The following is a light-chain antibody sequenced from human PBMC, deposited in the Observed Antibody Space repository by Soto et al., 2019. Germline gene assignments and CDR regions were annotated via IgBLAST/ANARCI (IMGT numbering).Light chain of an antibody. CDR3: QQYGTSPGT. J-gene: IGKJ1*01. Sequence: VLTQSPGTLSLSPGERATLSCRASQSVSSTYLAWYQQKPGQAPTLLIFGASSRATGIPDRFSGSGSGTDFTLTISGLQPEDFAVYYCQQYGTSPGTFGQGTKVDIK. CDR2: GAS. CDR1: QSVSSTY. V-gene: IGKV3-20*01.